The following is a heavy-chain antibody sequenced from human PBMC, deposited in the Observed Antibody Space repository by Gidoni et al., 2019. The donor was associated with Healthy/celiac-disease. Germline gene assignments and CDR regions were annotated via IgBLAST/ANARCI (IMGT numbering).Heavy chain of an antibody. V-gene: IGHV3-30*04. J-gene: IGHJ4*02. CDR1: GFTFSSYA. CDR2: ISYDGSNK. CDR3: VKEGY. Sequence: QVQLVESGGGVVQTGRSLRLSCAASGFTFSSYAMHWVRQATGKGLEWVAVISYDGSNKYYADSVKGRFTISRDNSKNPLYLQMNSLRAEDTAVYYCVKEGYWGQGTLVTVSS.